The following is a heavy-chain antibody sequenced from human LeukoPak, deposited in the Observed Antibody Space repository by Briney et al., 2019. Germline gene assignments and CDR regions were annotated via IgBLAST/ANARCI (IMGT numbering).Heavy chain of an antibody. Sequence: GGSLRLSCAVSGFTFINYAMSWVRQAPGKGLEWVSVISGSGGSTYYADSVKGRFTISRDNSKNTLYLQMSSLRAEDTAVYYCARHSSGWYCDYFDYWGQGTLVTASS. V-gene: IGHV3-23*01. J-gene: IGHJ4*02. CDR3: ARHSSGWYCDYFDY. D-gene: IGHD6-19*01. CDR2: ISGSGGST. CDR1: GFTFINYA.